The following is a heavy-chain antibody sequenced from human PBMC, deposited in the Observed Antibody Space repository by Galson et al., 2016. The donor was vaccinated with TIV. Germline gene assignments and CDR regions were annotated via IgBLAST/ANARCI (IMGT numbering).Heavy chain of an antibody. CDR2: INPGNGNT. J-gene: IGHJ3*02. Sequence: SVKVSCKASGYTFINYAMYWVRQAPGQRLEWMGWINPGNGNTRYSETFRGRVTLTRDTSATTAYMELTSLTSDDTAVYYCANRGSSSWYSFEIWGQGTMVTVSS. CDR1: GYTFINYA. V-gene: IGHV1-3*01. CDR3: ANRGSSSWYSFEI. D-gene: IGHD6-13*01.